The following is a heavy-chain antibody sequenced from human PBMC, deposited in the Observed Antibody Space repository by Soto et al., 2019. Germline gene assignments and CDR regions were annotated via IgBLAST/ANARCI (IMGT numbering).Heavy chain of an antibody. CDR3: VRATAARQRDYSYHYYLHI. J-gene: IGHJ6*03. D-gene: IGHD6-6*01. CDR2: INPNGGST. V-gene: IGHV1-46*03. Sequence: ASVKVSCKASGYTFINYYIHWVRQAPGQGLEWMGVINPNGGSTVYAQKFQGRVTLTRDTSTSTVYVELSSLRSDDTAVYFCVRATAARQRDYSYHYYLHIWGKGTTVTISS. CDR1: GYTFINYY.